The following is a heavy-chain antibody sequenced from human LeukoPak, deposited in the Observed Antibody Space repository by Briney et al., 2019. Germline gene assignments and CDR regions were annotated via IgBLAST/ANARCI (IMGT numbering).Heavy chain of an antibody. J-gene: IGHJ4*02. D-gene: IGHD3-22*01. CDR1: GFTFSSYS. V-gene: IGHV3-7*01. Sequence: TGGSLRLSCAASGFTFSSYSMNWVRQAPGKGLEWVANINQDGSIIHYVDSAKGRFTISRDNAKNSLYLQMNYLRAEDTALYYCATSDDSSGSDWGQGTLVTVSS. CDR3: ATSDDSSGSD. CDR2: INQDGSII.